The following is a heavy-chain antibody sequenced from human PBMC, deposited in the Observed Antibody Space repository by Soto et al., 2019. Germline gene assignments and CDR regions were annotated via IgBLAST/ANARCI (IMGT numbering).Heavy chain of an antibody. J-gene: IGHJ6*02. D-gene: IGHD3-10*01. V-gene: IGHV1-18*01. CDR2: ISAYNGNT. CDR1: GYTFTSYG. CDR3: ARTYGSGSYYNEKPRGYGMDV. Sequence: QVQLVQSGAEVKKPGASVKVSCKASGYTFTSYGISWVRQAPGQGLEWMGWISAYNGNTNYAQKLQGRVTMTTDTSTGTAYMELRSLRSDDTAVYYCARTYGSGSYYNEKPRGYGMDVWGQGTTVTVSS.